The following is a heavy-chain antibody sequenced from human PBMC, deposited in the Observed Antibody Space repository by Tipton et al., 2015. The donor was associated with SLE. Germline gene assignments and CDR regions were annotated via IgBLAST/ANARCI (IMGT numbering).Heavy chain of an antibody. D-gene: IGHD6-13*01. J-gene: IGHJ4*02. CDR1: GFTFASSG. CDR3: ARGQGTGSWLIDY. V-gene: IGHV3-30*12. Sequence: SLRLSCAASGFTFASSGMHWVRQAPGKGLEWMTFIDYGGSIKNYADSVQGRFTISRDNSKNTLYLQMDSLRAEDTAVYYCARGQGTGSWLIDYWGQGTLVTFSS. CDR2: IDYGGSIK.